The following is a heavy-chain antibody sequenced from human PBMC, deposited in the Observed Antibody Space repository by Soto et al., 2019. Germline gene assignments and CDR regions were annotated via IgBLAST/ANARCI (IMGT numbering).Heavy chain of an antibody. CDR1: GFSLSNARMG. J-gene: IGHJ4*02. CDR3: ARILLYYDILTGYYTPGYFDY. CDR2: IFSNDEK. D-gene: IGHD3-9*01. Sequence: GSGPTLVNPTETLTLTCTVSGFSLSNARMGVSWIRQPPGKALEWLAHIFSNDEKSYSTSLKSRLTISKDTSKSQVVLTMTNMDPVDTATYYCARILLYYDILTGYYTPGYFDYWGQGTLVTVSS. V-gene: IGHV2-26*01.